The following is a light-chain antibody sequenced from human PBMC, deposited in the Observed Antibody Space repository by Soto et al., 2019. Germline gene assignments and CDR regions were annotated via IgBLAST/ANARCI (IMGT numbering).Light chain of an antibody. V-gene: IGLV4-69*01. J-gene: IGLJ2*01. CDR3: QTRGTGIHVV. CDR1: SGHSSYA. CDR2: LDSDGSH. Sequence: QSVLTQSPSASASLGASVKLTCTLSSGHSSYAIAWHQQQPEKGPRYLMKLDSDGSHTKGDAIPDRFSGSSSGAERYLTISSLQSEDEGDYYCQTRGTGIHVVFGGGTKLTVL.